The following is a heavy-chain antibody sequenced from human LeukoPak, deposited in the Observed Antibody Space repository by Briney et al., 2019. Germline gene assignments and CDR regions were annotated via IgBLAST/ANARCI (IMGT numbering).Heavy chain of an antibody. V-gene: IGHV1-18*01. CDR1: GYMFTSYG. J-gene: IGHJ3*02. CDR3: ARSGDLNTWDVFDI. Sequence: ASVKVSCKASGYMFTSYGISWVRQAPGQGLEWMGWISTHNGNTNSAQNLQGRVTMTTDTSTSTAYMELRSLRSDDTAVYYCARSGDLNTWDVFDIWGQGTMVTVSS. D-gene: IGHD7-27*01. CDR2: ISTHNGNT.